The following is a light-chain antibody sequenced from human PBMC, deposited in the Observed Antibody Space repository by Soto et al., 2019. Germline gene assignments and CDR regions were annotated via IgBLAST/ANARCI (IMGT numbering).Light chain of an antibody. Sequence: DIVLTQYQATLSVSPGERATLSCGASQRLSTYLAWYQQKPGQAPRLLIYDTSKRATGVPTRLSGSESGTDFTLTISSLEPEDFALYYCQQRSTWPPGYTFGQGTKLEIK. J-gene: IGKJ2*01. CDR2: DTS. CDR3: QQRSTWPPGYT. V-gene: IGKV3-11*01. CDR1: QRLSTY.